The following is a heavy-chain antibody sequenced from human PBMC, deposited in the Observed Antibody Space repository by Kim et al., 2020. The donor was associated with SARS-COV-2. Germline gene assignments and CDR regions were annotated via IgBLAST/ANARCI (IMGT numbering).Heavy chain of an antibody. D-gene: IGHD6-13*01. V-gene: IGHV4-34*01. J-gene: IGHJ4*01. CDR2: VNDGGKT. CDR1: GGSFSGYY. CDR3: ARVAYSQGRSREFDN. Sequence: SETLSLTCAVYGGSFSGYYWTWIRQPPRRGLEWIGAVNDGGKTNYNPSLRSRIIISVDASKSQFFLQVNSVTAADTALYYCARVAYSQGRSREFDNWG.